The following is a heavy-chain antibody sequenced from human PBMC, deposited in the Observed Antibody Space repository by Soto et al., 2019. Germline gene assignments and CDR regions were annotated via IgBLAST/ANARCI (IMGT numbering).Heavy chain of an antibody. D-gene: IGHD6-19*01. V-gene: IGHV3-30*18. J-gene: IGHJ6*02. CDR3: VKDGSSGWPYFYDMDV. CDR1: GFTFSNYG. CDR2: ISYDGSNK. Sequence: QVHLVESGGGVVQPGRSLRLSCAASGFTFSNYGMHWVRQAPGKGLEWVAVISYDGSNKYYADSVKGRFTISRDNSKNTRDLQMSSLRAEDTAVYYCVKDGSSGWPYFYDMDVWGQGTTVTVSS.